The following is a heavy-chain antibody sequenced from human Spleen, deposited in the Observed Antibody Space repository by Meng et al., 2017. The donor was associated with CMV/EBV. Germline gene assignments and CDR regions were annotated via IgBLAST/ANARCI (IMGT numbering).Heavy chain of an antibody. D-gene: IGHD2-2*02. V-gene: IGHV4-34*01. CDR2: INHSGST. CDR3: ARVPHLGYCSSTRCYRDAFDI. J-gene: IGHJ3*02. Sequence: SETLSLTCAVYGGSFSGYYWSWIRQPPGKGLEWIGEINHSGSTNYNPSLKSRVTISVDTSKNQFSLKLSSVTAADTAVYYCARVPHLGYCSSTRCYRDAFDIWGQGTMVTVSS. CDR1: GGSFSGYY.